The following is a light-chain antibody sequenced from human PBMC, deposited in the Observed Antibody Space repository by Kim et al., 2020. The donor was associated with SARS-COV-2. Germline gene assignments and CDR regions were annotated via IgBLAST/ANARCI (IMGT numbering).Light chain of an antibody. CDR2: DVS. CDR1: SSDVGGYNY. J-gene: IGLJ1*01. CDR3: SSYTSSSFFV. Sequence: GHSITISCTGTSSDVGGYNYVSWYQQHPGKAPNLMIYDVSNRPSGVSNRFSGSKSGNTASLTISGLQAEDEADYYCSSYTSSSFFVFGTGTKVTVL. V-gene: IGLV2-14*03.